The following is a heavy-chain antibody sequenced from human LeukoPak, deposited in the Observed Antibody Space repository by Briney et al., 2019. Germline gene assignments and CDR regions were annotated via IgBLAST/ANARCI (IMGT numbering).Heavy chain of an antibody. D-gene: IGHD1-7*01. J-gene: IGHJ6*02. CDR1: GGSISSYY. V-gene: IGHV4-59*08. Sequence: SETLSLTCTVSGGSISSYYWSWIRQPPGKGLEWIGYIYYSGSTNYNPSLKSRVTISVDTSKNQFSLKLSSVTAADTAVYYCARHGLELKLPVSYYYYGMDVWGQGTTVTVSS. CDR3: ARHGLELKLPVSYYYYGMDV. CDR2: IYYSGST.